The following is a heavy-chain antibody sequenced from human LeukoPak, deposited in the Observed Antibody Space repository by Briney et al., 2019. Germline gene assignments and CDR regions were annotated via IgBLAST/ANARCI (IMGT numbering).Heavy chain of an antibody. Sequence: PGGSLRLSCAASGFTFSNYAIHWVRQAPGKGLEWVAVISYDGSHKYYADSVKGRFTVSRDNSKNTLYLQMSSLRVEDTAVYCCASDMGATCRRCFDNWDQGTRVSVSS. J-gene: IGHJ4*02. CDR2: ISYDGSHK. V-gene: IGHV3-30*14. CDR3: ASDMGATCRRCFDN. D-gene: IGHD1-26*01. CDR1: GFTFSNYA.